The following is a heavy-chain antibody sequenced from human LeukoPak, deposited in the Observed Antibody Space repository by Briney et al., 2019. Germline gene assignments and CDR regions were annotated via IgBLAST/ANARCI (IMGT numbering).Heavy chain of an antibody. J-gene: IGHJ1*01. D-gene: IGHD3-9*01. CDR1: GFTFSSYG. CDR3: ASNTRYFDWLTTAEYFQH. V-gene: IGHV3-23*01. CDR2: ISGSGGST. Sequence: GGTLRLSCAASGFTFSSYGMSWVRQAPGKGLEWVSAISGSGGSTYYADSVKGRFTISRDNSKNTLYLQMNSLRAEDTAVYYCASNTRYFDWLTTAEYFQHWGQGTLVTVSS.